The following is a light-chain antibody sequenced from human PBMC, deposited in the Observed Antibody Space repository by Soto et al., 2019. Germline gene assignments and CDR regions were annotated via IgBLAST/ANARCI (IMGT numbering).Light chain of an antibody. CDR3: QQYGSSPRT. Sequence: EIVMTQSPASLSVSPRETATLSCRASQSINRYLAWYQQKPGQAPRLLIYGVSNRATGIPDRFSGSGSGTDFTLTIRRLEPEDFAVYYCQQYGSSPRTFGQGTKVDIK. V-gene: IGKV3-20*01. CDR1: QSINRY. J-gene: IGKJ1*01. CDR2: GVS.